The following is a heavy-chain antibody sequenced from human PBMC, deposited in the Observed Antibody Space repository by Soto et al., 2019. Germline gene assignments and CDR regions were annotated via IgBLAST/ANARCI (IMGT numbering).Heavy chain of an antibody. V-gene: IGHV3-64D*06. Sequence: GGSLRLSCSVSGFIFSSYTMHWVRQAPGKGLEYVASISREGASTYYADSVKGRFIISRDTSKNTLYLQMSSLRAEDTAVYYCVKDRYVDYWGQGSLVTVSS. CDR3: VKDRYVDY. J-gene: IGHJ4*02. CDR2: ISREGAST. CDR1: GFIFSSYT.